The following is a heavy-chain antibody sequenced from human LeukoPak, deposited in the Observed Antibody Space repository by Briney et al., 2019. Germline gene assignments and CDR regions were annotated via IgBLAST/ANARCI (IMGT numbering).Heavy chain of an antibody. D-gene: IGHD3-22*01. CDR3: ARDAAGEGRLVITWFDP. J-gene: IGHJ5*02. Sequence: PSETLSLTCTVSGGSVSSSTNYWDWIRQPPGKGLEWIGTIYYSESTYYNPSLKSRVSLSVDTSKNQFSLKLSSVTAADTAVYFCARDAAGEGRLVITWFDPWGQGTLVTVSS. CDR1: GGSVSSSTNY. V-gene: IGHV4-39*07. CDR2: IYYSEST.